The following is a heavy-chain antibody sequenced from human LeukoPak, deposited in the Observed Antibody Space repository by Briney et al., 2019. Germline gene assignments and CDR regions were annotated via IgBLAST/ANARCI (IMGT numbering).Heavy chain of an antibody. V-gene: IGHV3-33*01. CDR1: GFTSNSYG. Sequence: GGSLRLSCAASGFTSNSYGMHWVRQAPGKGLEWVAVIWYDVNHKYYADSAKGRFTISRDNSKNTLSLQMNSLRPEDTAVYYCARDRGVATMDYWGQGTLVTVSS. J-gene: IGHJ4*02. CDR3: ARDRGVATMDY. D-gene: IGHD5-12*01. CDR2: IWYDVNHK.